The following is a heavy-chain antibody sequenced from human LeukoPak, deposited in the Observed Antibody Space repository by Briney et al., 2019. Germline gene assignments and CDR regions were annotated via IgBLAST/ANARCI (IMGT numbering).Heavy chain of an antibody. Sequence: SETLSLTCTVSGGSISSSSYYWGWIRQPPGKGLEWIGNVYYSGSTFYNPSLKSRVTISVDTSKNQFSLKLRSVTAADTAIYYCARASFNVVFGNWFDPWGQGTLVTVSS. J-gene: IGHJ5*02. CDR1: GGSISSSSYY. CDR3: ARASFNVVFGNWFDP. CDR2: VYYSGST. D-gene: IGHD2-8*01. V-gene: IGHV4-39*01.